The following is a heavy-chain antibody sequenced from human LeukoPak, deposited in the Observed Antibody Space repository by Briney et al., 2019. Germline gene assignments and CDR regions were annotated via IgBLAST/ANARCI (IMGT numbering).Heavy chain of an antibody. CDR3: ARDQNSPYYGSGRFFDY. CDR2: ISGNNGNT. CDR1: GYTFTSYG. D-gene: IGHD3-10*01. J-gene: IGHJ4*02. Sequence: ASVKVSCKASGYTFTSYGISWVRQAPGQGLEWMGWISGNNGNTKYAQKLQGRLTMTTDTSTSTAYMELRSLSSDDTAVYYCARDQNSPYYGSGRFFDYWGQGTLVTVSS. V-gene: IGHV1-18*01.